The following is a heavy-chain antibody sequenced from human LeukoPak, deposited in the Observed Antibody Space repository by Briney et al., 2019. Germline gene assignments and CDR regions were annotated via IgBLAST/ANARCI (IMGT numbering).Heavy chain of an antibody. D-gene: IGHD1-26*01. CDR2: ISSSGSTI. CDR1: GFTFSSYS. V-gene: IGHV3-48*01. J-gene: IGHJ6*03. Sequence: GGSLRLSCAASGFTFSSYSMNWVRQAPGKGLEWVSYISSSGSTIYYADSVKGRFTISRDIARNSLYLQMNSLRAEDTAVYYCARVGSPPWSYYYYMDVWGKGTTVTVSS. CDR3: ARVGSPPWSYYYYMDV.